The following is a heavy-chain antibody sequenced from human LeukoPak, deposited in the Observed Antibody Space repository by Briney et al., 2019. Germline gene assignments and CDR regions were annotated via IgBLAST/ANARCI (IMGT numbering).Heavy chain of an antibody. J-gene: IGHJ5*02. CDR2: MNPNSGNT. D-gene: IGHD3-3*01. Sequence: ASVKVSCKASGYTITSYDINWVRQATGQGLEWMGWMNPNSGNTGYAQKFQGRVTMTRNTSISTAYMELSSLRSEDTAVYYCARGKEVGPYYDFWSGYYIGRGNWFDPWGQGTLVTVSS. V-gene: IGHV1-8*01. CDR3: ARGKEVGPYYDFWSGYYIGRGNWFDP. CDR1: GYTITSYD.